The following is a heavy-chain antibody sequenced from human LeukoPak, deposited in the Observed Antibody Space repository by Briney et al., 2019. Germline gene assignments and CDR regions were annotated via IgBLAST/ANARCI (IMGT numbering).Heavy chain of an antibody. D-gene: IGHD6-13*01. Sequence: SETLSLTCTVSGGSISSYYWSWIRQPPGKGLEWIGYISYSGSTNYNPSLKSRVTISVDTSKNQFSLKLSSVTAADTAVYYCARENSNSWYLDYWGQGTLVTVSS. CDR2: ISYSGST. J-gene: IGHJ4*02. V-gene: IGHV4-59*01. CDR1: GGSISSYY. CDR3: ARENSNSWYLDY.